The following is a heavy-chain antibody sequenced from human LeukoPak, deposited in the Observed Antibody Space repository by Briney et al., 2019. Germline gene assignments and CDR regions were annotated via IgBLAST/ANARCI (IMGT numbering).Heavy chain of an antibody. CDR3: ARQKRSYGYLNYYYYMDV. J-gene: IGHJ6*03. CDR1: GYSFTSYW. CDR2: IYPGDSDT. Sequence: GESLKISCKASGYSFTSYWIGWVRQMPGKGLEWMGIIYPGDSDTRYSPSFQGQVTISADKSISTAYLQWSSLKASDTAMYYCARQKRSYGYLNYYYYMDVWGKGTTVTVSS. D-gene: IGHD5-18*01. V-gene: IGHV5-51*01.